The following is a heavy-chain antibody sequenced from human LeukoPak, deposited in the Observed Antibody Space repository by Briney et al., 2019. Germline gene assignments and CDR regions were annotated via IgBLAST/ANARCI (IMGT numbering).Heavy chain of an antibody. D-gene: IGHD5-18*01. CDR3: ARRRGYSYGYALDY. J-gene: IGHJ4*02. V-gene: IGHV4-34*01. Sequence: SETLSLTCAVYGGSFSGYYWSWIRQPPGKGLEWMGEINHSGSTNYNPSLKSRVTISVDTSKNQFSLKLSSVTAADTAVYYCARRRGYSYGYALDYWGQGTLVTVSS. CDR2: INHSGST. CDR1: GGSFSGYY.